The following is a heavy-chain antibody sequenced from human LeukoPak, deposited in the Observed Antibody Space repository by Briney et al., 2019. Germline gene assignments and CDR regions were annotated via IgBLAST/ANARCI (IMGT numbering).Heavy chain of an antibody. D-gene: IGHD3-22*01. J-gene: IGHJ3*02. Sequence: SETLSLTCTVSGGSMSSSSYYWGWIRQPPGKGLEWIGSIYHSGSTYYNPSLKSRVTISVDTSKNQFSLKLSSVTAADTAVYYCARDLYYDSSGYYEGTPPDAFDIWGQGTMVTVSS. CDR2: IYHSGST. CDR3: ARDLYYDSSGYYEGTPPDAFDI. V-gene: IGHV4-39*07. CDR1: GGSMSSSSYY.